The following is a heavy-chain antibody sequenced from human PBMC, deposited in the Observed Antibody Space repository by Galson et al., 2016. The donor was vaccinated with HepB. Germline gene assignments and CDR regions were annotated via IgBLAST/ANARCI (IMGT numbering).Heavy chain of an antibody. Sequence: SLRLSCAVSGFTFSSYSMNWVRQAPGKGLEWVSSIASNNRYINYADSVKGRFTMSRDNAKNSLYLQMNSLRAEDTAVYYCARERYYYDSSGYYYDYFDYWGQGTLVTVSS. CDR1: GFTFSSYS. D-gene: IGHD3-22*01. V-gene: IGHV3-21*01. J-gene: IGHJ4*02. CDR2: IASNNRYI. CDR3: ARERYYYDSSGYYYDYFDY.